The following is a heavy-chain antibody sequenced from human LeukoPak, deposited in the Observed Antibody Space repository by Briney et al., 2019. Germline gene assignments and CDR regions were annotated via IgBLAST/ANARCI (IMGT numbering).Heavy chain of an antibody. CDR3: ARDRWLQSTENYYYYGMDV. D-gene: IGHD5-24*01. Sequence: PGVSLRVSCAASGFTFSSYEMNCVRQAPGKGLEWVSYISSSCSTIFYADSVKGRFTISRDNAKNSLYLKMNSLRAEDTAVYYCARDRWLQSTENYYYYGMDVWGQGTTVTVSS. J-gene: IGHJ6*02. CDR1: GFTFSSYE. CDR2: ISSSCSTI. V-gene: IGHV3-48*03.